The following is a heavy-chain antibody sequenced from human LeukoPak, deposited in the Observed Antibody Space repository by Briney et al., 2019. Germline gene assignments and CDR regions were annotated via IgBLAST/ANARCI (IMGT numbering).Heavy chain of an antibody. V-gene: IGHV3-7*01. CDR3: ATSKDTAGGPY. J-gene: IGHJ4*02. D-gene: IGHD5-18*01. Sequence: GGSLRLSCAASGFTFTSYWMTWVRQAPGKGLEWLVNIRQDGGATYYGGSVKGRFTISRDNAKNSLFLQMNSLRAEDTAVYYCATSKDTAGGPYWGQGTLVTVSS. CDR1: GFTFTSYW. CDR2: IRQDGGAT.